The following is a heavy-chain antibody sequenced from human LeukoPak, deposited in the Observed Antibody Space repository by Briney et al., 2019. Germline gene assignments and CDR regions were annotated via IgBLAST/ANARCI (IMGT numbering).Heavy chain of an antibody. J-gene: IGHJ1*01. CDR2: ISYDGSNK. CDR3: AKDPSYYYDSSGYPEYFQH. Sequence: GGSLRLSCAASGFTVSSNYMSWVRQAPGKGLEWVAVISYDGSNKYYADSVKGRFTISRDNSKNTLYLQMNSLRAEDTAVYYCAKDPSYYYDSSGYPEYFQHWGQGTLVTVSS. D-gene: IGHD3-22*01. V-gene: IGHV3-30*18. CDR1: GFTVSSNY.